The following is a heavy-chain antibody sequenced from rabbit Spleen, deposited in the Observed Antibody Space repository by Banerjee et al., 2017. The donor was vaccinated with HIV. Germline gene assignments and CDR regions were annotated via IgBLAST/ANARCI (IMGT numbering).Heavy chain of an antibody. CDR2: IYTGANTP. J-gene: IGHJ4*01. Sequence: QEQLVESGGGLVQPEGALTLTCTASGFSFSSDYYMCWVRQAPGKGLEWIGCIYTGANTPYYASWAKGRFTISKTSSTTVTLQMTSLTAADTATYFCARSAGNAENAYVNLWGQGTLVTVS. CDR3: ARSAGNAENAYVNL. V-gene: IGHV1S45*01. CDR1: GFSFSSDYY. D-gene: IGHD6-1*01.